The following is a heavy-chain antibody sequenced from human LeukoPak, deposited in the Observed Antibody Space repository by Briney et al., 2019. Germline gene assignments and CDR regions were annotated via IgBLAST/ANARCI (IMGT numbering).Heavy chain of an antibody. V-gene: IGHV1-2*02. Sequence: ASVKVSCKASGYTFTSYAMNWVRQAPGQGLEWMGWINPNSGGTNYAQKFQGRVTMTRDTSISTSYMELSGLRSDDTAVYYCARAWLRLNPYFDYWGQGTLVTVSS. CDR1: GYTFTSYA. D-gene: IGHD5-12*01. CDR2: INPNSGGT. J-gene: IGHJ4*02. CDR3: ARAWLRLNPYFDY.